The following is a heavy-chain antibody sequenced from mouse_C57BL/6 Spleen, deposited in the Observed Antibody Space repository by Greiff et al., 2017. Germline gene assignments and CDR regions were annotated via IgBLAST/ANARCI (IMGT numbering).Heavy chain of an antibody. J-gene: IGHJ3*01. CDR3: ARSNYGSRFAY. CDR2: IYPSDSET. D-gene: IGHD1-1*01. CDR1: GYTFTSYW. Sequence: QVQLQQSGAELVRPGSSVKLSCKASGYTFTSYWMDWVKQRPGQGLEWIGNIYPSDSETHYNQKFKDKATLTVDKSSSTAYMQLSSLTSEDSAVYYCARSNYGSRFAYWGQGTLVTVSA. V-gene: IGHV1-61*01.